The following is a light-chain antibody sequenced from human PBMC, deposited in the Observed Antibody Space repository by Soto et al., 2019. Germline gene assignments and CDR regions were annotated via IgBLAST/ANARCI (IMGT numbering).Light chain of an antibody. CDR3: QQRSNWPPIT. V-gene: IGKV3-11*01. J-gene: IGKJ2*01. CDR2: DAS. Sequence: VVLTQSPATLSLSPGETASLSCRATHNISIYLAWYQQKLGQPPRLLIFDASNRATGIPARFIGSGSGTDFTLTVSSLEREDFALYFCQQRSNWPPITFGQGTKLEMK. CDR1: HNISIY.